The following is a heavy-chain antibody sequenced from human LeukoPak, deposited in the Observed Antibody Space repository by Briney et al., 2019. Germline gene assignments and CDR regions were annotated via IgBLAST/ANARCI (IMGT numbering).Heavy chain of an antibody. V-gene: IGHV1-18*04. CDR3: ARGAVAGTKHYYYYYYMDV. Sequence: ASVKVSCKASGYTFTGYYMHWVRQAPGQGLEWMGGIIPIFGTANYAQKLQGRVTMTTDTSTSTAYMELRSLRSDDTAVYYCARGAVAGTKHYYYYYYMDVWGKGTTVTISS. CDR1: GYTFTGYY. J-gene: IGHJ6*03. D-gene: IGHD6-19*01. CDR2: IIPIFGTA.